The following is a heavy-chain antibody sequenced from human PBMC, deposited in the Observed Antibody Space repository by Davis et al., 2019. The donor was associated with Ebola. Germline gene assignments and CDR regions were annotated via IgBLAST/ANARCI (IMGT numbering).Heavy chain of an antibody. CDR2: IYHSGST. D-gene: IGHD2-15*01. V-gene: IGHV4-59*08. CDR1: GDSISSTY. Sequence: SETLSLTCTVSGDSISSTYWSWIRQPPGKGLEWIGYIYHSGSTNYNSSLKNRVTISIDTSKSQISLKLSSVTAADTAVYYCARHAPMGLVVVTPFSRMDVWGQGTTVTVSS. CDR3: ARHAPMGLVVVTPFSRMDV. J-gene: IGHJ6*02.